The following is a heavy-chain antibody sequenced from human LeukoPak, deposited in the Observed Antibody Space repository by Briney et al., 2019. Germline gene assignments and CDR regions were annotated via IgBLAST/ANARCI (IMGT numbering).Heavy chain of an antibody. CDR1: GYTFTGYY. CDR3: ARTARWELLRNAFDI. D-gene: IGHD1-26*01. V-gene: IGHV1-2*02. J-gene: IGHJ3*02. Sequence: GASVKVSCKASGYTFTGYYMHWVRQAPGQGLEWMGWINPNSGGTNYAQKFQGRVTMTRDTSISTAYMELSRLRSDDTAVYYFARTARWELLRNAFDIWGQGTMVTVSS. CDR2: INPNSGGT.